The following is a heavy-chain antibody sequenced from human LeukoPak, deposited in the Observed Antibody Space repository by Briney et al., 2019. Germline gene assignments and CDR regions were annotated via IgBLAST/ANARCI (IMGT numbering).Heavy chain of an antibody. CDR1: GYSFASYW. Sequence: GESLKISCKGSGYSFASYWISWVRQMPGKGLEWMGRIDPSDSYTNYSPSFRGHVTISADKSISTAYLQWSSLKASDTAMYYCARQGAGLNWFDSWGQGTLVTVSS. CDR3: ARQGAGLNWFDS. CDR2: IDPSDSYT. J-gene: IGHJ5*01. D-gene: IGHD4/OR15-4a*01. V-gene: IGHV5-10-1*01.